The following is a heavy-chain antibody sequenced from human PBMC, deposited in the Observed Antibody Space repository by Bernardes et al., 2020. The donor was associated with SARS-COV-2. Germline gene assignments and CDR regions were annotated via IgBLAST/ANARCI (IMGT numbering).Heavy chain of an antibody. CDR2: ISTYSDNT. J-gene: IGHJ4*01. CDR1: GYTFTHYG. Sequence: ASVKVSCKASGYTFTHYGITWVRQAPGQGLEWMGWISTYSDNTNYAQKYQGRVTMTTDTSTSTAYMELRSLRSDDTAIYYCAKYGKMVGHTEYFDYWGHGTLVTVSS. CDR3: AKYGKMVGHTEYFDY. V-gene: IGHV1-18*01. D-gene: IGHD2-8*01.